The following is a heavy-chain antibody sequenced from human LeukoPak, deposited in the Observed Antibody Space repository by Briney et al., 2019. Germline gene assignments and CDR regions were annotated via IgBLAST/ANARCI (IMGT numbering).Heavy chain of an antibody. CDR1: GFTFSGYW. Sequence: GGSLRLSCAASGFTFSGYWMSWVRQAPGKGLEWVANIKQDGSEKYYVDSVKGRFTISRDNAKNSLYLQMNSLGADDTAVYYCARDRVWTVLYWGQGTLVTVSS. D-gene: IGHD6-13*01. J-gene: IGHJ4*02. V-gene: IGHV3-7*01. CDR2: IKQDGSEK. CDR3: ARDRVWTVLY.